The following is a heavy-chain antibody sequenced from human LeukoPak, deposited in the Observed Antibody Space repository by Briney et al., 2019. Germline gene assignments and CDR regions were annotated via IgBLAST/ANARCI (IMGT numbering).Heavy chain of an antibody. CDR1: GYTLTSYG. CDR3: ARDAVTNTYYYYMDV. CDR2: ISAYNGNT. V-gene: IGHV1-18*01. J-gene: IGHJ6*03. Sequence: ASVKVSCKASGYTLTSYGISWVRQAPGQGLEWMGWISAYNGNTNYAQKLQGRVTMTTDTSTSTAYMELRSLRSDDTAVYYCARDAVTNTYYYYMDVWGKGTTVTVSS. D-gene: IGHD4-17*01.